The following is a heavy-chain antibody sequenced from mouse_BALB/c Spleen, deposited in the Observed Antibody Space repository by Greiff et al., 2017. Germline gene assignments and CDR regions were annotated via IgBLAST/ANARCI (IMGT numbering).Heavy chain of an antibody. CDR1: GFTFSSYT. Sequence: EVMLVESGGGLVKPGGSLKLSCAASGFTFSSYTMSWVRQTPEKRLEWVATISSGGSYTYYPDSVKGRFTISRDNAKNTLYLQMSSLKSEDTAMYYCTRDGVYDYWGQGTTLTVSS. V-gene: IGHV5-6-4*01. CDR2: ISSGGSYT. CDR3: TRDGVYDY. J-gene: IGHJ2*01.